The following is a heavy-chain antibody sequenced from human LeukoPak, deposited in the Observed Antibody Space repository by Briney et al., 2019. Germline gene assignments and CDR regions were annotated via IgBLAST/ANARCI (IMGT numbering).Heavy chain of an antibody. CDR3: ARRGSSSSLDY. J-gene: IGHJ4*02. Sequence: SETLSLTCTVSGGSISRYSWSWIRQPPGKGLEWIGYISYSGSTNYNPSLKSRVTISVDTSKNQFSLMLSPVTAADTAVYYCARRGSSSSLDYWGQGTLVTVSS. D-gene: IGHD6-6*01. CDR1: GGSISRYS. CDR2: ISYSGST. V-gene: IGHV4-59*08.